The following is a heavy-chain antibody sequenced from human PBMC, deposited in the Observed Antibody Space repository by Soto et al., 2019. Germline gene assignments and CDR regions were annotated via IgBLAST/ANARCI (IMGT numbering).Heavy chain of an antibody. D-gene: IGHD2-2*01. CDR2: IYPGDSDT. CDR1: GYSFTSYW. Sequence: PGESLKISCKGSGYSFTSYWIGWVRQMPGKGLEWMGIIYPGDSDTRYSPSFQGQVTISADKSISTAYLKWSSLKASDTAMYYCARHYTHLGYCSSTSCYVDIWGQGTMVTVSS. V-gene: IGHV5-51*01. CDR3: ARHYTHLGYCSSTSCYVDI. J-gene: IGHJ3*02.